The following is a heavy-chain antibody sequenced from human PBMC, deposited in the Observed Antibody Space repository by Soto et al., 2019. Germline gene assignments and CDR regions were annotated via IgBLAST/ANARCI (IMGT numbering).Heavy chain of an antibody. CDR2: IYYSGST. J-gene: IGHJ6*02. CDR3: ARDGSPNYDILTGPWSRHPPGGMDV. Sequence: QVQLQESGPGLVKPSETLSLTCTVSGGSISSYYWSWIRQPPGKGLEWIGYIYYSGSTNYNPSLKSRVTISVDTSKNQFSLKLSSVTAADTAVYYCARDGSPNYDILTGPWSRHPPGGMDVWGQGTTVTVSS. V-gene: IGHV4-59*01. CDR1: GGSISSYY. D-gene: IGHD3-9*01.